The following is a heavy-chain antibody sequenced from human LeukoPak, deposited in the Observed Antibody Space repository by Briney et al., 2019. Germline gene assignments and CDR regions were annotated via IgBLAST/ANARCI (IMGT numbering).Heavy chain of an antibody. V-gene: IGHV3-23*01. Sequence: GGSLRLSCAASGFTFSTYAMSWVRQAPGKGLEWVSSFSGSGGSTYYADSVKGRFTISRDNSKNTLYLQMNSLRAEATAVYYCAKDLGMQVWFPLWGQGTLVTVSS. D-gene: IGHD5-18*01. J-gene: IGHJ4*02. CDR2: FSGSGGST. CDR3: AKDLGMQVWFPL. CDR1: GFTFSTYA.